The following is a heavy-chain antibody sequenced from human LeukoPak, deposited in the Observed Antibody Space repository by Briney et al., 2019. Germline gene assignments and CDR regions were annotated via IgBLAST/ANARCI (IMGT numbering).Heavy chain of an antibody. CDR3: ARGRSSLNDAFDV. V-gene: IGHV1-8*01. Sequence: ASVSVSCKASGYTFTSYDLNWVRQTAGEGLQWMGWMHPNTGNTDFAQRFQGRVTMTRDTSTNTAYMELSGLTSDDTAVYFCARGRSSLNDAFDVWGQGTMITVSS. CDR2: MHPNTGNT. J-gene: IGHJ3*01. CDR1: GYTFTSYD.